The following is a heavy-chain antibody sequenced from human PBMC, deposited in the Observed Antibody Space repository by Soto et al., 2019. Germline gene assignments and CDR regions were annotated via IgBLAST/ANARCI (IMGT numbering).Heavy chain of an antibody. CDR1: GYTFTGYY. Sequence: ASVKVSCKASGYTFTGYYMHWVRQAPGQGLEWMGWINPNSGGTNYAQKFQGWVTMTRDTSISTAYMELSRLRSDDTAVYYCARGGYSSSWQLSYYYYYGMDVWGQGTTVTVSS. J-gene: IGHJ6*02. V-gene: IGHV1-2*04. CDR2: INPNSGGT. D-gene: IGHD6-13*01. CDR3: ARGGYSSSWQLSYYYYYGMDV.